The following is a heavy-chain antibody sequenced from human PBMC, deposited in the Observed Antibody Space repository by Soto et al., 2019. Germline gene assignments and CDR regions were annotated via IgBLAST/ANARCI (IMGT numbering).Heavy chain of an antibody. CDR2: ISSSNSTI. Sequence: GGSLRLSCAASGFTFSSYSMNWVRQAPGKGLEWVSYISSSNSTIHYADSVKGRFTISRDNAKNSLYLQMNSLRAEDTAVYYCARSVGFYCGMDVWGQGTTVTVSS. CDR1: GFTFSSYS. CDR3: ARSVGFYCGMDV. D-gene: IGHD1-26*01. J-gene: IGHJ6*02. V-gene: IGHV3-48*01.